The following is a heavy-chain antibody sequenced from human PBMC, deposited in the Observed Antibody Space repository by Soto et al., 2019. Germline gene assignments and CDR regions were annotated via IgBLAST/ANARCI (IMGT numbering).Heavy chain of an antibody. J-gene: IGHJ4*02. CDR1: GGSFSGYS. Sequence: QVQLQQWGAGLLKPSETLSLTCAVYGGSFSGYSWTWIRQPPGTGLEWIGEINHTGSTNYNPSLTTRVTISVDTSKNQFSLKLTPVTAAYTAVYYCARDKITGLLAYWGQGTLVTVSS. CDR2: INHTGST. V-gene: IGHV4-34*01. D-gene: IGHD2-8*02. CDR3: ARDKITGLLAY.